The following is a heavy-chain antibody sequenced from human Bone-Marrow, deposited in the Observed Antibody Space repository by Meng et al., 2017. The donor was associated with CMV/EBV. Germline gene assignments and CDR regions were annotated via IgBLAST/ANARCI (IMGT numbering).Heavy chain of an antibody. J-gene: IGHJ4*02. D-gene: IGHD1-26*01. CDR1: GGSISSSSYY. Sequence: GSLRLSCTVSGGSISSSSYYWGWIRQPPGKGLEWIGSIYYSGSTYYNPSLKSRVTISVDTSKNQFSLNLNFVTAADTALYICARDNMGSLDYWGQGALVTVSS. V-gene: IGHV4-39*07. CDR3: ARDNMGSLDY. CDR2: IYYSGST.